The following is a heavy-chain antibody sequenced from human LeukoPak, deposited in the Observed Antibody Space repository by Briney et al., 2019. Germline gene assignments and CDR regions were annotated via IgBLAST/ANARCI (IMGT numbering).Heavy chain of an antibody. CDR1: GFTFSSYS. D-gene: IGHD6-19*01. V-gene: IGHV3-21*01. CDR2: ISSSSSYI. CDR3: ARDRHGSGWYADY. Sequence: GGSLRLSCAASGFTFSSYSINWVRQAPGKGLEWVSSISSSSSYIYYADSVKGRFTISRDNAKNSLYLQMNSLRAEDTAVYYCARDRHGSGWYADYWGQGTLVTMSS. J-gene: IGHJ4*02.